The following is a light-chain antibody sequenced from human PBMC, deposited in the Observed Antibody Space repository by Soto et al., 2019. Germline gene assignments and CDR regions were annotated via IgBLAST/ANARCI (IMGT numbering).Light chain of an antibody. CDR2: GAS. V-gene: IGKV3-15*01. CDR1: QSVATN. Sequence: EAVLTQSRATLSVFPGERATLSCRASQSVATNLAWYQQRPGQAPRLLIYGASKRAIGLPARFSGSGSGTEFTLTITSLQSEDLAVYYCQQYNKWPQTFGQGTKVDIK. J-gene: IGKJ1*01. CDR3: QQYNKWPQT.